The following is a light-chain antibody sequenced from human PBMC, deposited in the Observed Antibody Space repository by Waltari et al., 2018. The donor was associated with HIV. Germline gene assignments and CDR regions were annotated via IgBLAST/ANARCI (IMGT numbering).Light chain of an antibody. CDR2: EVS. Sequence: QSTLTQPASVSGSPGQSITIPCTVTSSDVFTYNYVSWYQQHPDRAPKLMIYEVSNRPSGVSNRFSGSKSGNTASLTISGLQAEDEADYYCSSYTRSSTYVFGTGTKVTVL. V-gene: IGLV2-14*01. J-gene: IGLJ1*01. CDR3: SSYTRSSTYV. CDR1: SSDVFTYNY.